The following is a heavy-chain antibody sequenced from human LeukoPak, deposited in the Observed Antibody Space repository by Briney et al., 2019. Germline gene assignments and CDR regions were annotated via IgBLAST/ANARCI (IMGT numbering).Heavy chain of an antibody. V-gene: IGHV4-59*01. CDR3: ARGQWLNIDY. D-gene: IGHD6-19*01. Sequence: SPETLSLTCTVSGGSISSYYWSWIRQPPGKGLEWIGYIYYSGSTNYNPSLKSRVTISVDTSKNQFSLKLSSVTAADTAVYYCARGQWLNIDYWGQGTLVTVSS. J-gene: IGHJ4*02. CDR2: IYYSGST. CDR1: GGSISSYY.